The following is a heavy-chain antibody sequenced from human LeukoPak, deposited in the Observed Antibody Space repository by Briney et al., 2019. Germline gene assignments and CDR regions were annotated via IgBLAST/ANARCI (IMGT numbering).Heavy chain of an antibody. CDR1: GFSFSSYG. V-gene: IGHV3-30*18. J-gene: IGHJ4*02. Sequence: GGSLRLSCAASGFSFSSYGMHWVRKAPGKGLEWVAVISYDGSNKYYADSAKGRFTISRDNSKNTLYLQMNSLRAEDTAVYYCAKAGDLDYWGQGTLVTVSS. CDR2: ISYDGSNK. D-gene: IGHD7-27*01. CDR3: AKAGDLDY.